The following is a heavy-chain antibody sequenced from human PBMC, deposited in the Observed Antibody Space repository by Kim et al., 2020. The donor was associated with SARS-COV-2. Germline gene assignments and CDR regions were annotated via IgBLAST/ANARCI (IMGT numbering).Heavy chain of an antibody. CDR3: ASTHSPGNAFDI. CDR2: IIPILGIA. Sequence: SVKVSCKASGGTFSSYAISWVRQAPGQGLEWMGRIIPILGIANYAQKFQGRVTITADKSTSTAYMELSSLRSEDTAVYYCASTHSPGNAFDIWGQGTMVTVSS. CDR1: GGTFSSYA. J-gene: IGHJ3*02. V-gene: IGHV1-69*04. D-gene: IGHD2-21*01.